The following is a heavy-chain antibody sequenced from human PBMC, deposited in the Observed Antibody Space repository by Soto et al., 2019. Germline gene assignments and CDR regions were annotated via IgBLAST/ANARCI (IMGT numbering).Heavy chain of an antibody. Sequence: EVQLVESGGGLVQPGGSLKLSCAASGFTFSGSAMHWVRQASGKGLEWVGRIRSKANSYATAYAASVKGRFTISRDDSKNTAYLQMNSLKTEDTAVYYCTRRVTSIAARGDFDYWGQGTLVTVSP. V-gene: IGHV3-73*02. D-gene: IGHD6-6*01. CDR1: GFTFSGSA. J-gene: IGHJ4*02. CDR2: IRSKANSYAT. CDR3: TRRVTSIAARGDFDY.